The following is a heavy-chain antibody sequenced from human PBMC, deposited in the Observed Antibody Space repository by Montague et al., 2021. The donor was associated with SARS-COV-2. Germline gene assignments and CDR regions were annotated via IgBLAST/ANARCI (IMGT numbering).Heavy chain of an antibody. CDR3: ARFPHGSGSYNADYNYGMDV. J-gene: IGHJ6*02. D-gene: IGHD3-10*01. Sequence: SETLSLTCSVSGGSVTSRTYYWGWIRQPPGKGLEWIGEVNFRGRTNYNPSLKSRATVSVDKSNNHFSLRLSSVTAADTAVYYCARFPHGSGSYNADYNYGMDVWGQGTTVTVSS. CDR1: GGSVTSRTYY. V-gene: IGHV4-61*05. CDR2: VNFRGRT.